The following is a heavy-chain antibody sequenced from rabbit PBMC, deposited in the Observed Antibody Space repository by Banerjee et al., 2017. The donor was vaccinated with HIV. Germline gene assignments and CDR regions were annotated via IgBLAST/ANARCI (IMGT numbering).Heavy chain of an antibody. CDR1: GIDFSSGYD. Sequence: QQQLEESGGGLVKPGGTLTLTCKASGIDFSSGYDMCWVRQAPGKGLEWMACIYASKGSAYYASWAKGRFTISKASSTTVTLQMTSLTAADTATYFCARDFGSDGVRYFKLWGQGPLVTVS. J-gene: IGHJ4*01. CDR3: ARDFGSDGVRYFKL. D-gene: IGHD6-1*01. CDR2: IYASKGSA. V-gene: IGHV1S45*01.